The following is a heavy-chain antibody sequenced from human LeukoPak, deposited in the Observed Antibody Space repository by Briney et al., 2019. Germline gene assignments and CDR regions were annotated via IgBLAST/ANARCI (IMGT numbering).Heavy chain of an antibody. D-gene: IGHD6-6*01. Sequence: ASVKVSCKASGGTFSSYAISWVRQAPGQGLEWMGGIIPIFGTANYAQKFQGRVTITADESTSTAYMELSSLRSEDTAVYYCARRGRDGAARGYYYYGMDVWGQGTTVTVSS. V-gene: IGHV1-69*13. CDR1: GGTFSSYA. J-gene: IGHJ6*02. CDR2: IIPIFGTA. CDR3: ARRGRDGAARGYYYYGMDV.